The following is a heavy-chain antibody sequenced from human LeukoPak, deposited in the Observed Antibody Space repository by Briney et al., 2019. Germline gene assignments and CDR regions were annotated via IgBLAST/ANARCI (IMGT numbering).Heavy chain of an antibody. J-gene: IGHJ4*02. Sequence: PGGSLRLSCAASGFTFSSYWMSWVRQAPEKGLEWVANIKQDGSEKYYEDSVKGRFTISRDNAKNSLYLQMNSLRAEDTAVYYCAREPSSSYFDYWGQGTLVTVSS. CDR1: GFTFSSYW. D-gene: IGHD6-6*01. V-gene: IGHV3-7*01. CDR2: IKQDGSEK. CDR3: AREPSSSYFDY.